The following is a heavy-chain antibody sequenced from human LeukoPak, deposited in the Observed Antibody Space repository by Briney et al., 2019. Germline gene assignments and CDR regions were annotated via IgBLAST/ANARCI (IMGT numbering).Heavy chain of an antibody. J-gene: IGHJ4*02. CDR3: ARGHSYGSGSHGDH. CDR2: ISHSGST. Sequence: SETLSLTCTVSGFSISSGYYWGWIRQPPGKGLEWIGSISHSGSTYYNPSLKSRVTISVDTSKNQFSLKLNSVTAADTAVYYCARGHSYGSGSHGDHWGQGTLVTVSS. V-gene: IGHV4-38-2*02. D-gene: IGHD3-10*01. CDR1: GFSISSGYY.